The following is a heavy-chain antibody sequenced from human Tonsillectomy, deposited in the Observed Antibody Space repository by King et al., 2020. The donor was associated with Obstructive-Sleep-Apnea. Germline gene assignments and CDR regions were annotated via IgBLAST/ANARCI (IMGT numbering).Heavy chain of an antibody. D-gene: IGHD4-11*01. CDR2: IDPGDSYT. CDR3: ARRLEDYRYWYFDL. CDR1: GYSFTSYW. V-gene: IGHV5-10-1*03. J-gene: IGHJ2*01. Sequence: GQLVQSGAEVKKPGESLRISCQGSGYSFTSYWITWVRQMPGKGLEWMGWIDPGDSYTNYSPAFQGHVTISADKSISTAYLQWSSLEASDTAMYYCARRLEDYRYWYFDLWGRGTLVTVSS.